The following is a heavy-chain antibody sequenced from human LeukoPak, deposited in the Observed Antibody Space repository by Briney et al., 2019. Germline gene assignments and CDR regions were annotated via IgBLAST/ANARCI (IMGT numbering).Heavy chain of an antibody. CDR1: GYTLTELS. CDR3: ARVDNFNWNDVEGFDY. D-gene: IGHD1-20*01. J-gene: IGHJ4*02. V-gene: IGHV1-24*01. Sequence: ASVKVSCKVSGYTLTELSMHWVRQAPGKGLEWMGGFDPEDGETIYAQKFQGRVTMTEDTSTDTAYMELRSLRSDDTAVYYCARVDNFNWNDVEGFDYWGQGTLVTVSS. CDR2: FDPEDGET.